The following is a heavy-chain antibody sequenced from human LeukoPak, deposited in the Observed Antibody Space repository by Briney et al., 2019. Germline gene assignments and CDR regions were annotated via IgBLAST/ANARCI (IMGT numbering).Heavy chain of an antibody. CDR1: GGTFSSYA. V-gene: IGHV1-69*13. D-gene: IGHD6-6*01. CDR2: IIPIFGTA. CDR3: ARADRLGIAARLSLAY. Sequence: SVKVSCKASGGTFSSYATSWVRQAPGQGLEWMGGIIPIFGTANYAQRFQGRVTITADESTSTAYMELSSLRSEDTAVYYCARADRLGIAARLSLAYWGQGTLVTVSS. J-gene: IGHJ4*02.